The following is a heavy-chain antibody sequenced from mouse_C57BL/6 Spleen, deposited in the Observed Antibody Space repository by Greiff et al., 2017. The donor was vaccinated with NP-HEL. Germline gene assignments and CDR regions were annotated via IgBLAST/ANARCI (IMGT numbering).Heavy chain of an antibody. J-gene: IGHJ4*01. CDR3: ARSPIYDGFYYAMDY. V-gene: IGHV1-42*01. CDR2: INPSTGGT. D-gene: IGHD2-3*01. Sequence: EVKLQESGPELVKPGASVKISCKASGYSFTGYYMNWVKQSPEKSLEWIGEINPSTGGTTYNQKFKAKATLTVDKSSSTAYMQLKSLTSEDSAVYYCARSPIYDGFYYAMDYWGQGTSVTVSS. CDR1: GYSFTGYY.